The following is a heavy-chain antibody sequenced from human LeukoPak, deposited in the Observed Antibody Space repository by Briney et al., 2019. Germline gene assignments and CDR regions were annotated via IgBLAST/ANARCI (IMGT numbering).Heavy chain of an antibody. D-gene: IGHD5-18*01. J-gene: IGHJ4*02. CDR3: ARYHTALNY. CDR1: RYSVTSDY. CDR2: IYSGGST. Sequence: PGGSLPLSCASSRYSVTSDYMTSVRPAPSKGLEWVSVIYSGGSTYYADSVKGRFTISRDNSKNTLYLQMNNVRVEDTAVYFCARYHTALNYWGQGTLVTASS. V-gene: IGHV3-53*01.